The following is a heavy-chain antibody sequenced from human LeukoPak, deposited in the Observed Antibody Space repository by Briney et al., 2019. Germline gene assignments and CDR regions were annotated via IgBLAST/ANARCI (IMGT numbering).Heavy chain of an antibody. V-gene: IGHV3-30*18. CDR3: AKPAKTDYADY. Sequence: PGGSLRLSCAASGFTFSSYAMHWVRQAPGKGLEWVAVISYDGSNKYYADSVKGRFTISRDNSKNTLYLQMNSLRAEDTALYYCAKPAKTDYADYWGQGTLVTVSS. CDR2: ISYDGSNK. D-gene: IGHD1-14*01. J-gene: IGHJ4*02. CDR1: GFTFSSYA.